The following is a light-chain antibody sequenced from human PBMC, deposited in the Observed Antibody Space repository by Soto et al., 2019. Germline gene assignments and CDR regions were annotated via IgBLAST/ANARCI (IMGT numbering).Light chain of an antibody. CDR3: QQSLSSPQIT. CDR2: AAS. Sequence: DIRMTQSPSSLSASVGDRFTITCLASQSISDYLHWYQQRPGKAPKLLIYAASSLQSGVPSRFSGSGSGTDFTLTISSLQPADFATYYCQQSLSSPQITFGQGTRLEIK. J-gene: IGKJ5*01. CDR1: QSISDY. V-gene: IGKV1-39*01.